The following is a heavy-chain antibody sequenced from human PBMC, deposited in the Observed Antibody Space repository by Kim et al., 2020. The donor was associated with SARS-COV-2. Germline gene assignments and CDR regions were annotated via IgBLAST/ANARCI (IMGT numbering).Heavy chain of an antibody. V-gene: IGHV3-43*01. J-gene: IGHJ4*02. Sequence: YVKGRFTISRDNSKNSLYLQMNSLRTEDTALYYCAKDKITNLATGGVSDYWGQGTLVTVSS. D-gene: IGHD2-8*02. CDR3: AKDKITNLATGGVSDY.